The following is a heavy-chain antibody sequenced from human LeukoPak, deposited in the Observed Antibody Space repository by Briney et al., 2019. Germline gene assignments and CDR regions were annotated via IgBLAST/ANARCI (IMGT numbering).Heavy chain of an antibody. D-gene: IGHD6-13*01. CDR1: GYTFTGYY. Sequence: GASVKVSCKASGYTFTGYYMHWVRQAPGQGLEWMGWINPNSGATNYVRKFQGRVTMTRDTSISTAYMELSRLRSDDTAVYYCARGEQQLVWVYFDCWGQGTLVTVSS. CDR3: ARGEQQLVWVYFDC. J-gene: IGHJ4*02. V-gene: IGHV1-2*02. CDR2: INPNSGAT.